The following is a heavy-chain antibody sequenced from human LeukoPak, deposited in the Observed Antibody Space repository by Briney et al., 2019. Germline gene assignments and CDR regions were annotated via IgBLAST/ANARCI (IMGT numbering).Heavy chain of an antibody. CDR1: GYTFTSSY. CDR3: ARGGSIAVVVAPAPNPFDI. CDR2: INPSGGST. J-gene: IGHJ3*02. V-gene: IGHV1-46*01. Sequence: ASVKVSCKASGYTFTSSYIHWVRQAPGQGLEWMGKINPSGGSTNYAQKFQGRVTMTRDTSTSTGYLELSSLRSDDTAVYYCARGGSIAVVVAPAPNPFDIWGQGTLVTVSS. D-gene: IGHD2-15*01.